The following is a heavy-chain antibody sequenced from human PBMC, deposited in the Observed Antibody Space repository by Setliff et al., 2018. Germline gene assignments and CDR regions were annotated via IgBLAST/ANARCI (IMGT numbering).Heavy chain of an antibody. J-gene: IGHJ3*02. CDR1: GGSMSSGPNY. CDR3: ARPHGGDYAFDI. V-gene: IGHV4-61*10. CDR2: VYSSVYSSGIT. D-gene: IGHD4-17*01. Sequence: ETLSLTCTVSGGSMSSGPNYWSWIRQPAGRGLEWVGRVYSSVYSSGITSYNPSVKSRVTISVDTSKNQVSLKLTSLTAADTAVYYCARPHGGDYAFDIWGQGTMVTVSS.